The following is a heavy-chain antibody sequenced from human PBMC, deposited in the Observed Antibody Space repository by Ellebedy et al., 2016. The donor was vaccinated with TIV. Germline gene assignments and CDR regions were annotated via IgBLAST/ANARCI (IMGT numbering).Heavy chain of an antibody. CDR1: GFTFSNYF. Sequence: GESLKISCAVSGFTFSNYFMSWVRQAPGKGLEWVASIKLDGSEKNYVDSVKGRFTISRDNAKNSLYVQMNSLRAEDTAVYYCARTYSGTFHWYFDLWGRGTLVTVSS. CDR3: ARTYSGTFHWYFDL. D-gene: IGHD1-26*01. CDR2: IKLDGSEK. J-gene: IGHJ2*01. V-gene: IGHV3-7*01.